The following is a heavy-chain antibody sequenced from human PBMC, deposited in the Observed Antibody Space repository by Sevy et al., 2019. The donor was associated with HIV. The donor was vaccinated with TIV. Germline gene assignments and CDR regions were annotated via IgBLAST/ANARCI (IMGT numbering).Heavy chain of an antibody. D-gene: IGHD6-6*01. V-gene: IGHV4-59*01. J-gene: IGHJ6*02. CDR3: ARDRIAAAGMDV. CDR1: GGSISSYY. Sequence: SETLSLTCTVSGGSISSYYWSWIRQPPGKGLEWIGYIYYSGSTNYNPSLKSRVTISVDTSKNQFSLKLSSVTAVDTAVYYCARDRIAAAGMDVWGQGTTVTVSS. CDR2: IYYSGST.